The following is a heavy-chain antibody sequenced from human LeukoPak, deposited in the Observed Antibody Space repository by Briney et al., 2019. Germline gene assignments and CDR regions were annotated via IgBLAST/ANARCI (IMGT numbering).Heavy chain of an antibody. CDR2: INPNSGGT. CDR3: ARENGGGYCSGGSCYWFDP. Sequence: ASVKVSCKASGYTFTGYYMHWVRQAPGQGLEWMGWINPNSGGTNYAQKFQGRVTMTRDTSISTAYMELSRLRSDDTAVYYCARENGGGYCSGGSCYWFDPWGQGTLVTVSS. CDR1: GYTFTGYY. D-gene: IGHD2-15*01. V-gene: IGHV1-2*02. J-gene: IGHJ5*02.